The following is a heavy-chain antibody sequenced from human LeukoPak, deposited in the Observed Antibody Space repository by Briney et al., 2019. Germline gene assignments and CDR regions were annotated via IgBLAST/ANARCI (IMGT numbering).Heavy chain of an antibody. CDR2: IIPILGIA. D-gene: IGHD3-10*01. Sequence: SVKVSCKASGGTFSSYAISWVRQAPGQGLEWMGRIIPILGIANYAQRFQGRVTITADKSTSTAYMELSSLRSEDTAVYYCASYGSGTEAIYWGQGTLVTVSS. CDR1: GGTFSSYA. J-gene: IGHJ4*02. V-gene: IGHV1-69*04. CDR3: ASYGSGTEAIY.